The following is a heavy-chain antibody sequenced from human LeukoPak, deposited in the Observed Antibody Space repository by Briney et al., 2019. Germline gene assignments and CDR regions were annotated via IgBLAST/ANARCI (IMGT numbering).Heavy chain of an antibody. Sequence: SETLSLTCTVSGGSISSYYWSWIRQPPGKGLEWIGSIYYSGSSSYNPSLQSRVSISVDTSKNHISLKVFSLTAADTALYYCARHVSGSAMMHYFDYWGQGNLVTVSS. CDR2: IYYSGSS. CDR3: ARHVSGSAMMHYFDY. V-gene: IGHV4-59*05. D-gene: IGHD5-18*01. J-gene: IGHJ4*02. CDR1: GGSISSYY.